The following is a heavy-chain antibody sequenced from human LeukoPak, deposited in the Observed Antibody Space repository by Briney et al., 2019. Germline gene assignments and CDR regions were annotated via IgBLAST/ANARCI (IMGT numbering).Heavy chain of an antibody. CDR1: GYIFSNYW. Sequence: GESLKISCKGSGYIFSNYWIGWVRQMPGKGLEWMGIIYPGDSDTRYSPSFQGQVTISADKSISTAYLQWSSLKASDTAIYFCARLQNSRFTSPVTFWGQGTLVIVSS. V-gene: IGHV5-51*01. J-gene: IGHJ4*02. D-gene: IGHD2-2*01. CDR2: IYPGDSDT. CDR3: ARLQNSRFTSPVTF.